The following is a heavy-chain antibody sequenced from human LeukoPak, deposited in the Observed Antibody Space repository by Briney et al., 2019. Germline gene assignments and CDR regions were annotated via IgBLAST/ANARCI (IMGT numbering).Heavy chain of an antibody. D-gene: IGHD6-19*01. CDR3: ARGAIAVAGTGWDAFDI. CDR2: IYYSGST. V-gene: IGHV4-61*01. Sequence: SETLSLTCTVSGYSISSGYYWGWIRQPPGKGLEWIGYIYYSGSTNYNPSLKSRVTISVDTSKNQFSLKLSSVTAADTAVYYCARGAIAVAGTGWDAFDIWGQGTMVTVSS. CDR1: GYSISSGYY. J-gene: IGHJ3*02.